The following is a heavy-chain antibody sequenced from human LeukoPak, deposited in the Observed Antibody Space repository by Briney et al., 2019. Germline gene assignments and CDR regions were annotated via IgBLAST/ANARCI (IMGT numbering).Heavy chain of an antibody. CDR3: ARVLIKGAFDI. J-gene: IGHJ3*02. Sequence: PSETLSLTCTVSGGSISSYYWSWIRQPPGKGLEWIGSIYYSGSTYYNPSLKSRVTISVDTSKNQFSLKLSSVTAADTAVYYCARVLIKGAFDIWGQGTMVTVSS. CDR2: IYYSGST. D-gene: IGHD3-10*01. V-gene: IGHV4-59*12. CDR1: GGSISSYY.